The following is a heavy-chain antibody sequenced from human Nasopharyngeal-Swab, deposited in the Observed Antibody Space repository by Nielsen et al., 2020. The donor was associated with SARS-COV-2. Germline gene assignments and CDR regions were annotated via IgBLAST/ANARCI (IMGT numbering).Heavy chain of an antibody. CDR1: GYTFTAYY. J-gene: IGHJ4*02. CDR2: INPNTGGT. CDR3: ARDDGDVPGITGSGPPGGY. Sequence: ASVKVSCKTSGYTFTAYYIHWVRQAPGQGLEWMGRINPNTGGTNYAQNFQGRVTMTRDTSINTAYMELSSLRSDDTAVYYCARDDGDVPGITGSGPPGGYWGQGTLVTVSS. V-gene: IGHV1-2*06. D-gene: IGHD6-13*01.